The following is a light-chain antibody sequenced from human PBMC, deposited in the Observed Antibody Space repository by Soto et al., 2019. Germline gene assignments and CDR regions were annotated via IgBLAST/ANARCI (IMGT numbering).Light chain of an antibody. CDR3: QHYKMYSPWT. V-gene: IGKV1-5*01. CDR2: DAS. CDR1: QSISSY. J-gene: IGKJ1*01. Sequence: DIQMTQSASSLSASVGDRVTITCRASQSISSYLNWYQQKPGKAPKLLIYDASNLDSGVPSRFSGSGSGTEFTLTISSLQPDDFATYYCQHYKMYSPWTFGQGTKVDIK.